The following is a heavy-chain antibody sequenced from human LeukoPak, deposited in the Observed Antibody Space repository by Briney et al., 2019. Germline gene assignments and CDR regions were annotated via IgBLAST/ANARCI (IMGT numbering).Heavy chain of an antibody. V-gene: IGHV1-69*05. CDR1: GGTFSSYA. CDR2: IIPIFGTA. CDR3: ARSGAAAGPHFDY. Sequence: SVKVSCKASGGTFSSYAISWVRQAPGQGLEWMGRIIPIFGTANYAQKFQGRVTITTDESTSTAYMELSSLRSEDTAVYYCARSGAAAGPHFDYWGQGTLVTVSS. J-gene: IGHJ4*02. D-gene: IGHD6-13*01.